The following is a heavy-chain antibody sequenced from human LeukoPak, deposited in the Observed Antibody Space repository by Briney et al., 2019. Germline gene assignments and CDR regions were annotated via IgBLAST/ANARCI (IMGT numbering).Heavy chain of an antibody. Sequence: GGSLRLSCAASGITFNTYSMHWVRQAPGKGLEWLAAISYDGSNRYYADSVKGRFTVSRDNSKNTLYLQLNSLRAEDTAVYYCAASGSVERGTFHIWGQGTVVTVSS. J-gene: IGHJ3*02. V-gene: IGHV3-30*04. CDR2: ISYDGSNR. CDR1: GITFNTYS. D-gene: IGHD3-10*01. CDR3: AASGSVERGTFHI.